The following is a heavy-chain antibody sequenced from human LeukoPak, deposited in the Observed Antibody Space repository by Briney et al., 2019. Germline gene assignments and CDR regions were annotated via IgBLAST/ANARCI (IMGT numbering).Heavy chain of an antibody. D-gene: IGHD3-10*01. CDR3: ASWRGKSAGSYYNNWFDP. J-gene: IGHJ5*02. CDR1: GYTFTSYY. V-gene: IGHV1-46*01. CDR2: INPSGGST. Sequence: GASVKVSCKASGYTFTSYYMHWVRQAPGEGLEWMGIINPSGGSTSYAQKFQGRVTMTRDMSTSTVYMELSSLRSDDTAVYYCASWRGKSAGSYYNNWFDPWGQGTLVTVSS.